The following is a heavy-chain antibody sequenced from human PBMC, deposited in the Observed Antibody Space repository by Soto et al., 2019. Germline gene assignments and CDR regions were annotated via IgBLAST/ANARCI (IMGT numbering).Heavy chain of an antibody. J-gene: IGHJ4*02. Sequence: ASVKVSCKASGYTFTSYAMHWVRQAPGQRLEWMGWINAGNGNTKYSQKFQGRVTITRDTSASTAYMELSSLRSEDTAVYYCARGPRSIAVAGTNFDYWGQGTLVTVSS. CDR2: INAGNGNT. D-gene: IGHD6-19*01. CDR3: ARGPRSIAVAGTNFDY. V-gene: IGHV1-3*01. CDR1: GYTFTSYA.